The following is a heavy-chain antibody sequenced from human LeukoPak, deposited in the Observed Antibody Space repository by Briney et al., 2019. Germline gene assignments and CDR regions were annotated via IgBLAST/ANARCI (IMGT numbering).Heavy chain of an antibody. CDR2: IYYSGST. J-gene: IGHJ4*02. CDR3: ARGKKRLLWFGELGKRIKFDY. Sequence: SETLSLTCIVSGGSISSYYWSWIRQPPGKGLEWIGYIYYSGSTNYNPSLKSRVTISVDTSKNQFSLKLSSVTAADTAVYYCARGKKRLLWFGELGKRIKFDYWGQGTLVTVSS. D-gene: IGHD3-10*01. V-gene: IGHV4-59*12. CDR1: GGSISSYY.